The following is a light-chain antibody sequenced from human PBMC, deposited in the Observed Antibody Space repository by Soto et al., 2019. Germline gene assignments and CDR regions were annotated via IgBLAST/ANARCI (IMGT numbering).Light chain of an antibody. Sequence: EILLTQSPSSLSSSAGERATITCRASQSISSYLTWYQQKPGQAPRLLIYDASNRATGIPARFSGSGSGTDFTLTISSLEPEDFATYYCQQRYNSPWTFGQGTKVEIK. CDR2: DAS. CDR3: QQRYNSPWT. J-gene: IGKJ1*01. V-gene: IGKV3-11*01. CDR1: QSISSY.